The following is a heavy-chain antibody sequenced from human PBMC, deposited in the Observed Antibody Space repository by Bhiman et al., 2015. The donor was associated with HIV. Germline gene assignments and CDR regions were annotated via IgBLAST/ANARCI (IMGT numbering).Heavy chain of an antibody. V-gene: IGHV3-74*01. J-gene: IGHJ4*02. CDR3: ASYSSSWSRTDYFDY. Sequence: EVQLVESGGGVVQPGGSLRLSCAASGFTFSSSWMHWVRQAPGKGLLWISRINGDGRSTNYADSVKGRFTISRDNAKNSLYLQMNSLRVEDTAVYYCASYSSSWSRTDYFDYWGQGTLVTVSS. CDR1: GFTFSSSW. CDR2: INGDGRST. D-gene: IGHD6-13*01.